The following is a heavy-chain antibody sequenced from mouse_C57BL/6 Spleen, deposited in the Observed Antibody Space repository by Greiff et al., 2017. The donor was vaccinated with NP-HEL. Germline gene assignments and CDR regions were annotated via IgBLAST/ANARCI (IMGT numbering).Heavy chain of an antibody. CDR1: GYTFTSYW. CDR2: INPSSGYT. Sequence: VQLQQSGAELAKPGASVQLSCKASGYTFTSYWMHWVKPRPGQGLEWIGYINPSSGYTKYNQKFKDKATLTADKSSSTACMQLSSRTDEDSAVYYCARPNYSNYNYAMDYWGQGTSVTVSS. V-gene: IGHV1-7*01. J-gene: IGHJ4*01. CDR3: ARPNYSNYNYAMDY. D-gene: IGHD2-5*01.